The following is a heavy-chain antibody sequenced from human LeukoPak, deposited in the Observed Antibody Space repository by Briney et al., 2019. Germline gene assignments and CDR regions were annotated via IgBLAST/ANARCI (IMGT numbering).Heavy chain of an antibody. J-gene: IGHJ6*02. CDR1: GYTFTSYG. V-gene: IGHV1-18*01. CDR3: ARGPQYSIIVGGYYYGMDV. Sequence: ASVKVSFKASGYTFTSYGISWVRQAPGQGLEWMGWISAYNGNTNYAQKLQGRVTMTTDTSTSTAYMELRSLRSDDTAVYYCARGPQYSIIVGGYYYGMDVWGQGTTVTVSS. CDR2: ISAYNGNT. D-gene: IGHD2/OR15-2a*01.